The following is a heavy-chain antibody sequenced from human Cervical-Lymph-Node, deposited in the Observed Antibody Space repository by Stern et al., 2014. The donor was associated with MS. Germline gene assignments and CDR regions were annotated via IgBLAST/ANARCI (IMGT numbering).Heavy chain of an antibody. Sequence: EQLVESGAEVKKPGASVTVSCKASGYIFTGYYIHWVRQAPGPGLEWMGWISPNSGDKSYAQKFQGRVTMTRDTSITTAYMELSRLKSDDTAIYFCARDALGDISGYFLFDSWGQGTLVTVSS. V-gene: IGHV1-2*02. CDR2: ISPNSGDK. D-gene: IGHD3-22*01. CDR1: GYIFTGYY. CDR3: ARDALGDISGYFLFDS. J-gene: IGHJ4*02.